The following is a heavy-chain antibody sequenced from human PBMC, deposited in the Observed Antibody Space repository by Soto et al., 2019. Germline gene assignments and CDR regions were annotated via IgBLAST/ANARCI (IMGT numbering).Heavy chain of an antibody. CDR3: AKDRYCSGGSCYGLYGMDV. CDR2: ISYDGSNK. J-gene: IGHJ6*02. CDR1: GFTFSSYG. D-gene: IGHD2-15*01. V-gene: IGHV3-30*18. Sequence: GGSLRLSCAASGFTFSSYGMHWVRQAPGKGLEWVAVISYDGSNKYYADSVKGRFTTSRDNSKNTLYLQMNSLRAEDTAVYYCAKDRYCSGGSCYGLYGMDVWGQGTTVTVSS.